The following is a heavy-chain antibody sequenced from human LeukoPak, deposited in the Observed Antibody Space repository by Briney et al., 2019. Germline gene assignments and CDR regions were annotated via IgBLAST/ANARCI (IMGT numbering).Heavy chain of an antibody. V-gene: IGHV3-23*01. Sequence: GGSLRLSCLASEYNFGYYGMSWFRQAPGKGLEWVSAISGSGGSTYYADSVKGRFTISRDNSKNTLYLQMNRLRAEDTAVYYCAKGSSIAEDWGQGTLVTVSS. J-gene: IGHJ4*02. D-gene: IGHD6-6*01. CDR2: ISGSGGST. CDR3: AKGSSIAED. CDR1: EYNFGYYG.